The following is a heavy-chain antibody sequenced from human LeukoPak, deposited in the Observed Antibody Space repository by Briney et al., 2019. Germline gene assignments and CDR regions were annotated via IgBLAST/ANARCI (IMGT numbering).Heavy chain of an antibody. Sequence: GRSLRLSCAASGFTFSSYGMHWVRQAPGKGLEWVAVTWYDGSNKYSADSVKGRFTISRDNYKNTLYLQMNSLRAEDKAVYYSARDRSKYYYYYGMDVWGQGTTVTVSS. CDR2: TWYDGSNK. V-gene: IGHV3-33*01. CDR1: GFTFSSYG. CDR3: ARDRSKYYYYYGMDV. J-gene: IGHJ6*02.